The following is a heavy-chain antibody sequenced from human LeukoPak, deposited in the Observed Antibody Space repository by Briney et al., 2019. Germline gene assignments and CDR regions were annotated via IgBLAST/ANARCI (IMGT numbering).Heavy chain of an antibody. J-gene: IGHJ4*02. Sequence: PSETLSLTCIVSGGSVSSGSYYWSWIRQPPGKGLEWIGYIYNSVRTNYNPSLKSRVTISVDTSKNQLSLKLSSVTAADTAVYFCAGAHSNSFYFDFWGQGTLVSVSS. CDR3: AGAHSNSFYFDF. D-gene: IGHD4-11*01. V-gene: IGHV4-61*01. CDR1: GGSVSSGSYY. CDR2: IYNSVRT.